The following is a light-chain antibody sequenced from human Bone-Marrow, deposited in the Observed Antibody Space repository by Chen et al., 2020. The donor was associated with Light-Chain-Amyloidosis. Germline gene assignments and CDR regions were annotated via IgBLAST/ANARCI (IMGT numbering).Light chain of an antibody. CDR1: ESVGSN. CDR3: KQYKKWPAWT. Sequence: EIVMTQLPDTLSVSSGETATLSCRASESVGSNVAWHQQRPGQAPRLLISGASIKATSVPARFRGSGSETEFSLHICSQQYEGSALYYCKQYKKWPAWTFGKGTKVEIK. J-gene: IGKJ1*01. V-gene: IGKV3-15*01. CDR2: GAS.